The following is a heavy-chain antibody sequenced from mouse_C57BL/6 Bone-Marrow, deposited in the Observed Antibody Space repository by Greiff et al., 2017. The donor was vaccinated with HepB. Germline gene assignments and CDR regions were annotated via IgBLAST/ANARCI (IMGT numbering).Heavy chain of an antibody. CDR1: GFTFSDYY. CDR3: ARHDYGFYAMDY. Sequence: EVKLVESGGGLVQPGGSLKLSCAASGFTFSDYYMYWVCQTPEKRLEWVAYISNGGGSTYYPDTVKGRFTISRDNAKNTLYLQMSRLKSEDTAMYYCARHDYGFYAMDYWGQGTSVTVSS. J-gene: IGHJ4*01. D-gene: IGHD1-2*01. CDR2: ISNGGGST. V-gene: IGHV5-12*01.